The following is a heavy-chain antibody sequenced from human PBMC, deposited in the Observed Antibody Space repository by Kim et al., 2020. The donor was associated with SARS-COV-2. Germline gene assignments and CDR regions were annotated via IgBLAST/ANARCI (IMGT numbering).Heavy chain of an antibody. J-gene: IGHJ4*02. D-gene: IGHD3-3*01. CDR1: GGSVSSGSYY. CDR3: ARVWKGDFWSGYADGYYFDY. Sequence: SETLSLTCTVSGGSVSSGSYYWSWIRQPPGKGLEWIGYIYYSGSTNYNPSLKSRVTLSVDTSKNQFSLKLSSLTAADTAVYYCARVWKGDFWSGYADGYYFDYWGQGTLVTVSS. V-gene: IGHV4-61*01. CDR2: IYYSGST.